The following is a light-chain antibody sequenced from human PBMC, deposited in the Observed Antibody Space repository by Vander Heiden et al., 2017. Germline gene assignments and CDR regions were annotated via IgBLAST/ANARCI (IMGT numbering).Light chain of an antibody. CDR2: AAS. CDR3: QQSHSTPYT. J-gene: IGKJ2*01. V-gene: IGKV1-39*01. CDR1: QSISSH. Sequence: DIQMTQSPSSLSPSVGDRVTITCRASQSISSHLNWYQQKPGKAPKLLIYAASSLQSGVPSRFSGSGSGTDFTLTISSLQPEDFATYYCQQSHSTPYTFGQGTKLEIK.